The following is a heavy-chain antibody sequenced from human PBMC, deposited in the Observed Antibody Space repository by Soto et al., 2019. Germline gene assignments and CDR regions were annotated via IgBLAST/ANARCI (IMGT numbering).Heavy chain of an antibody. CDR3: ARDDGRTVRGSDYYYSLDV. CDR1: GGSVSGGSYF. Sequence: QVQVQESGPGLVKPSETLSLTCTVSGGSVSGGSYFWSWSRQPPGKGLEWIGHIFYSGTTSYNPALKSRVTISVDMSKHQFSLRLSSVTAADTAVYYCARDDGRTVRGSDYYYSLDVWGQGTTVTVSS. D-gene: IGHD4-17*01. V-gene: IGHV4-61*01. J-gene: IGHJ6*02. CDR2: IFYSGTT.